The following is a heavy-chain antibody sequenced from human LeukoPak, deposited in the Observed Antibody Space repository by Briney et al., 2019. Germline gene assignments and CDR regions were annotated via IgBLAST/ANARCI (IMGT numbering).Heavy chain of an antibody. Sequence: GGSLRLSCVGSGFTFSKYWMNWVRQAPGKGLEWVANIKEDGSQIYYVDSVRGRFTISRDNAKNSVYLQMTSLRAEDTAIYYCVRDGDVYNFDHWGQGTLVTVSS. CDR3: VRDGDVYNFDH. CDR1: GFTFSKYW. J-gene: IGHJ4*02. D-gene: IGHD5-24*01. V-gene: IGHV3-7*01. CDR2: IKEDGSQI.